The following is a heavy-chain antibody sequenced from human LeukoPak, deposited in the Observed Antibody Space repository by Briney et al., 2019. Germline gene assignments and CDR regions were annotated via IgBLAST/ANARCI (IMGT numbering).Heavy chain of an antibody. Sequence: TPSETLSLTCTVSGGSISSYYWSWIRQPPGKGLEWIGEINHSGSTNYNPSLKSRVTISVDTSKNQFSLKLSSVTAADTAVYYCARVGRSYFRIYFDYWGQGTLVTVSS. CDR1: GGSISSYY. J-gene: IGHJ4*02. V-gene: IGHV4-34*01. CDR2: INHSGST. D-gene: IGHD3-10*01. CDR3: ARVGRSYFRIYFDY.